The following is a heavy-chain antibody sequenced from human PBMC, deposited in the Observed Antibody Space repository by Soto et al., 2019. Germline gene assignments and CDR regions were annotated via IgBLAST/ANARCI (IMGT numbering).Heavy chain of an antibody. Sequence: QLQLVQSGAEVKERGSSVKISCKTSGGNFNTYALTWVRQAPGQGLEWIGGIIPMFDIKNVAQRFQGRVTLNADDSMTTAYMEMTSLRSDDTAVCYCAKEAGDNWGQGTLVTVSS. V-gene: IGHV1-69*01. CDR1: GGNFNTYA. D-gene: IGHD3-10*01. CDR3: AKEAGDN. J-gene: IGHJ4*02. CDR2: IIPMFDIK.